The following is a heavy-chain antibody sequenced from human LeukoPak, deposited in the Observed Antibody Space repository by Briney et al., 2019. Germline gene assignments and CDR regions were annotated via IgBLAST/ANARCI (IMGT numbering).Heavy chain of an antibody. Sequence: ASVKVSCKASGGTFSSYAISWVRQAPGQGLEWMGGVIPIFGAANYAQKFQGRVTITAHKSTSTAYMELSSLRSEDTAVYFCARGRYSSSWYDPGYYFDYWGQGTLVIVSS. CDR3: ARGRYSSSWYDPGYYFDY. CDR2: VIPIFGAA. V-gene: IGHV1-69*06. J-gene: IGHJ4*02. D-gene: IGHD6-13*01. CDR1: GGTFSSYA.